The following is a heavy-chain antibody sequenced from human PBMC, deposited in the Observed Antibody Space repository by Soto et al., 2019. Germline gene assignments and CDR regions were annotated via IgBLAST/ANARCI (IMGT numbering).Heavy chain of an antibody. CDR1: GFTIGAYG. V-gene: IGHV3-64*01. Sequence: EVQLVESGGGLVQPGDSLRLSCADSGFTIGAYGFHWVRQAPGKALEYISAISSYGGNIYYANSVKGRFTISRDNSKNTLYLQMGSLRAEDMGVYYCARDVGSGNYYKGVYYYYYMDVWGKGTTVTVSS. CDR2: ISSYGGNI. J-gene: IGHJ6*03. D-gene: IGHD3-10*01. CDR3: ARDVGSGNYYKGVYYYYYMDV.